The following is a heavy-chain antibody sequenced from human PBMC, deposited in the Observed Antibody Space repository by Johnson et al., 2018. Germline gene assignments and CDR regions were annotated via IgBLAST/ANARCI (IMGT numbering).Heavy chain of an antibody. CDR3: AKEGVEWQWLNYYYMDV. D-gene: IGHD6-19*01. Sequence: VQLLESGGGVVQPGRSLRLSCAASGFTFSSYGMHWVRQAPGKGLEWVAVISYDVSNKYYADSVKGRFTISRDNSKNTLSLQMSSLSAEDTAVDYCAKEGVEWQWLNYYYMDVWGKGTTVTVSS. CDR2: ISYDVSNK. CDR1: GFTFSSYG. V-gene: IGHV3-30*18. J-gene: IGHJ6*03.